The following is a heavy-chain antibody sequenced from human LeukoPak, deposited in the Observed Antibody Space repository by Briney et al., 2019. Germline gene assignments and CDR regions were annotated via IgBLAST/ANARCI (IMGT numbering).Heavy chain of an antibody. D-gene: IGHD3-10*01. CDR1: GGSIRSSYYY. CDR2: IYDSGST. CDR3: ARDYHGSGSLTTFDY. V-gene: IGHV4-39*07. J-gene: IGHJ4*02. Sequence: SETLSLTCTVSGGSIRSSYYYWGWIRQPPGKGLEWIGSIYDSGSTNYNPSLKSRVTISVDTSKNQFSLKLRSVTAADTAVYYCARDYHGSGSLTTFDYWGQGTLVTVSS.